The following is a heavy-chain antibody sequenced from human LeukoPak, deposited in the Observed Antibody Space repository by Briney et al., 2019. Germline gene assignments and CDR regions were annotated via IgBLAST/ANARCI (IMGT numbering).Heavy chain of an antibody. D-gene: IGHD1-26*01. CDR3: AKESYYDAFDI. CDR1: GFTFDDYA. V-gene: IGHV3-9*01. Sequence: GGSVRLSCAASGFTFDDYAMHWVRQAPGKGLEWVSGISWNSGSIGYADSVKGRFTISRDNAKNSLYLQMNSLRAEDTALYYCAKESYYDAFDIWGQGTMVTVSS. J-gene: IGHJ3*02. CDR2: ISWNSGSI.